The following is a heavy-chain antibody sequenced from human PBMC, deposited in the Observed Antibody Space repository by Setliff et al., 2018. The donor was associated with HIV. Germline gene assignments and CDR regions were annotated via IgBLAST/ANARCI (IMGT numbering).Heavy chain of an antibody. V-gene: IGHV4-61*05. J-gene: IGHJ4*02. CDR3: ARGGYFDY. Sequence: SETLSLTCNVSGVSMSTTSYYWSWIRQPPGKGLEWIGYIYYSGSTNYNPSLKSRVTISVDTSKNQFSLKLSSVSAADTAVYYCARGGYFDYWGQGTLVTVSS. CDR1: GVSMSTTSYY. D-gene: IGHD2-15*01. CDR2: IYYSGST.